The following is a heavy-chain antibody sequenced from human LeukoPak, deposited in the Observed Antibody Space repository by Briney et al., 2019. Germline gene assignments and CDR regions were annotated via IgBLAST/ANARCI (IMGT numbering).Heavy chain of an antibody. Sequence: GGSLRLSCAASGFTFSSYEMNWVRQAPGKGLEWVSYISSSGGTIYYADSVKGRFTISRDNAKYSLHLQMNSLRAEDTAVYYCARHRSGGSQDDAFDIWGQGTMVTVSS. V-gene: IGHV3-48*03. J-gene: IGHJ3*02. CDR2: ISSSGGTI. CDR3: ARHRSGGSQDDAFDI. CDR1: GFTFSSYE. D-gene: IGHD2-15*01.